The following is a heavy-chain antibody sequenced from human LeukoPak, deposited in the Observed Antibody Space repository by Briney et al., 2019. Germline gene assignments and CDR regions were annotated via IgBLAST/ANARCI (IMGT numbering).Heavy chain of an antibody. V-gene: IGHV4-59*01. CDR3: ARRGGFSEFDY. CDR2: IYYSGST. CDR1: GGSISSYY. Sequence: SETLSLTCTVSGGSISSYYWSWIRQPPGKGLEWIGYIYYSGSTNYNPSVKSRVTISIDTSKKQFSLKLSSVTAADTAVYYCARRGGFSEFDYWGQGTLVTVSS. J-gene: IGHJ4*02. D-gene: IGHD3-16*01.